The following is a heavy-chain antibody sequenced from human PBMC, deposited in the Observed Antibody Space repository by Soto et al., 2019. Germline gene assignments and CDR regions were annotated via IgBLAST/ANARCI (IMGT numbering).Heavy chain of an antibody. Sequence: PSETLSLTCTVSGGSISSYYWSWIRQPPGKGLEWIGYIYYSGSTNYNPSLKSRVTISVDTSKNQFSLKLSSVTAADTAVYYCARNYYDSSGYYRRLDAFDIWGQGTMVTVSS. CDR1: GGSISSYY. D-gene: IGHD3-22*01. V-gene: IGHV4-59*01. CDR3: ARNYYDSSGYYRRLDAFDI. J-gene: IGHJ3*02. CDR2: IYYSGST.